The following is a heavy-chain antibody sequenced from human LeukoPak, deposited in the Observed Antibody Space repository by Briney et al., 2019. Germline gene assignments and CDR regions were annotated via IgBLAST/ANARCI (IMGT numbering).Heavy chain of an antibody. D-gene: IGHD5-12*01. Sequence: SVKVSCKASGGTFSSYAISWVRQAPGQGLEWMGGIVPIFGTANYAQKFQGRVTITTDESTSTAYMELSSLRSEDTAVYYCARAGGYDLNWFDPWGQGTLVTVSS. V-gene: IGHV1-69*05. J-gene: IGHJ5*02. CDR1: GGTFSSYA. CDR2: IVPIFGTA. CDR3: ARAGGYDLNWFDP.